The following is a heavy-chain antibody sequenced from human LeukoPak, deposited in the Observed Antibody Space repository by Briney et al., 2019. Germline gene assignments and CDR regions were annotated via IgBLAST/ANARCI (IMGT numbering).Heavy chain of an antibody. Sequence: ASVKVSCKASGYIFTGYGINWVRQAPGQGLEWMGWISPASGDTEYAQKVQVRLTMTTHTSTTTAYMELRSLTSDDTAVYYCASETGSWGQGTLVTVSA. CDR3: ASETGS. CDR2: ISPASGDT. D-gene: IGHD3-9*01. J-gene: IGHJ5*02. V-gene: IGHV1-18*01. CDR1: GYIFTGYG.